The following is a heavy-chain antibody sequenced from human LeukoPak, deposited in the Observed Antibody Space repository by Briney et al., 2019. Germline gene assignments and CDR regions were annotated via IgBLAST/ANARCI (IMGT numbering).Heavy chain of an antibody. CDR1: GYTLTELS. CDR2: FDPEDGET. J-gene: IGHJ4*02. D-gene: IGHD4-17*01. Sequence: ASVKVSCKVSGYTLTELSMHWVRQAPGKGVEWMGGFDPEDGETIYAQKFQGRVTMTEDTSTDTAYMELSSLRSEDTAVYYCATDLQFSTTVTTKDYWGQGTLVTVSS. V-gene: IGHV1-24*01. CDR3: ATDLQFSTTVTTKDY.